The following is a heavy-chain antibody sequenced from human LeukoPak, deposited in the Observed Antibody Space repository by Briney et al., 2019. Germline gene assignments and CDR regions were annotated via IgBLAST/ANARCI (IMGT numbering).Heavy chain of an antibody. CDR2: MYHSGTT. V-gene: IGHV4-39*01. Sequence: PSETLSLTCPVSGGSITITNYYWGWVRQPPGKGLEGFGSMYHSGTTYYTPSLKTRLTISVAPPKNRFSRNLIAVPAADTALYFCAKHRGRNGGYVCDYWGEGTLVTVSS. J-gene: IGHJ4*02. D-gene: IGHD2-8*01. CDR3: AKHRGRNGGYVCDY. CDR1: GGSITITNYY.